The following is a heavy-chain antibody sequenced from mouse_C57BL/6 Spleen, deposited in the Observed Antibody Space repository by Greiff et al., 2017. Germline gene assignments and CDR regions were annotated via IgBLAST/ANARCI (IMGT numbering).Heavy chain of an antibody. Sequence: EVQLQQSGPELVKPGASVKMSCKASGYTFTSYVMHWVKQKPGQGLEWIGYLYPYNGGTNYNEKFKSKATLTVDKSSSTAYMQLSSLTSEDSAVYYCAREAYYEDYWGQGTLVTVSA. D-gene: IGHD2-10*01. CDR3: AREAYYEDY. J-gene: IGHJ3*01. CDR2: LYPYNGGT. CDR1: GYTFTSYV. V-gene: IGHV1-14*01.